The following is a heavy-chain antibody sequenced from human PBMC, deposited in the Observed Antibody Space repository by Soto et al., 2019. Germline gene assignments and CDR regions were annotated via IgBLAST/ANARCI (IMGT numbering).Heavy chain of an antibody. Sequence: QLQLQASGPGLVKPSETLSLTCTVSDNSISSSRYYWGWIRQPPGEGLEWIGSIYYSGVTNYNPSLKSRLTISLDTSKSQFSLKMSSVSAADTAVYYCARQEGYTAGCQGYWGPGTLVTVAS. CDR1: DNSISSSRYY. D-gene: IGHD2-21*02. CDR2: IYYSGVT. CDR3: ARQEGYTAGCQGY. J-gene: IGHJ4*02. V-gene: IGHV4-39*01.